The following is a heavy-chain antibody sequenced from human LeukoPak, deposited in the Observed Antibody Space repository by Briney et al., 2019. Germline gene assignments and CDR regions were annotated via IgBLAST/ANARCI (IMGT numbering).Heavy chain of an antibody. V-gene: IGHV1-69*05. J-gene: IGHJ4*02. CDR3: ARDVGIAVAGYYFDY. Sequence: SVKVSCKASVGSFSSYAISGVRHAPGQGLEWVRRIIPIFGTANYAQKFQGRVTITTDEPPSTAYMELSSLRSEDTAVYYCARDVGIAVAGYYFDYWGQGTLVTVSS. D-gene: IGHD6-19*01. CDR2: IIPIFGTA. CDR1: VGSFSSYA.